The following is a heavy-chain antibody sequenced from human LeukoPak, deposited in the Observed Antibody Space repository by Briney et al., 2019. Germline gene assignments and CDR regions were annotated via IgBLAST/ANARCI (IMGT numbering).Heavy chain of an antibody. Sequence: SETLSLTCTVSGGSISRYYWSWIRQPPGKGLEGIGYIYYSGSTNYNPSLKSRVTISVDTSKNQFSLKLSSVTAAATAVYYCARDRSSRGPDLYNWFDPWGKGTLVTVSS. CDR2: IYYSGST. CDR3: ARDRSSRGPDLYNWFDP. CDR1: GGSISRYY. D-gene: IGHD6-19*01. J-gene: IGHJ5*02. V-gene: IGHV4-59*01.